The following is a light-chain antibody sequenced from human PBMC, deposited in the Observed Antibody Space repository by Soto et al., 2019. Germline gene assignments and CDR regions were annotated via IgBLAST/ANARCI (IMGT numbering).Light chain of an antibody. V-gene: IGKV1-5*03. CDR1: QSINSW. Sequence: DIQMTQSPSTLSASVGDRVTITCRASQSINSWLAWYQQKPGKAPKLLIYKATSLESGVPSRFSGSGSGTDFTLTISSLQPDDFATYDCQQYNSYFRTFGQGTTVEMK. CDR2: KAT. CDR3: QQYNSYFRT. J-gene: IGKJ1*01.